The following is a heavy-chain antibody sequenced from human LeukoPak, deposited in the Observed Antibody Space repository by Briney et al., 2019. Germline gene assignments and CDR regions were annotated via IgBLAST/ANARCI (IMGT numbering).Heavy chain of an antibody. CDR3: ASRSLTLAAARCFDD. CDR2: IDHRGVS. V-gene: IGHV4-34*01. J-gene: IGHJ4*03. Sequence: KASETLSLTCAVRGESFSAHFWSWIRQVPGKGLEWIGEIDHRGVSTYNPSLKSRATMLVDTSNNHFSLSLTSVTAADTATYYCASRSLTLAAARCFDDWGQGTVVTVSS. CDR1: GESFSAHF. D-gene: IGHD2-15*01.